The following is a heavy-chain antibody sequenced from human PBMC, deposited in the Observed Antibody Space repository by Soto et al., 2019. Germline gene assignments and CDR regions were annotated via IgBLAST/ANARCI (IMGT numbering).Heavy chain of an antibody. Sequence: SETLSLTCTVSGGSISSGDYYWSWIRQPPGKGLEWIGYIYYSGSTYYNPSLKSRVTISVDTSKNQFSLKLSSVTAADTAVYYCARDRGGVVRGVIYYGMDVWGQGTTVTVS. D-gene: IGHD3-10*01. V-gene: IGHV4-30-4*01. CDR1: GGSISSGDYY. CDR3: ARDRGGVVRGVIYYGMDV. J-gene: IGHJ6*02. CDR2: IYYSGST.